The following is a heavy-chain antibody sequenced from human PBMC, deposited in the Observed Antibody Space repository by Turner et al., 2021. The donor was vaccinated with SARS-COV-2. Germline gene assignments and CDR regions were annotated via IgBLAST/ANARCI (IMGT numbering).Heavy chain of an antibody. J-gene: IGHJ5*02. CDR3: ARHDSRITNIIVVPRNWFDP. D-gene: IGHD3-22*01. CDR2: INYSGRT. Sequence: QLQLQESGPGLVKSSETLSLTCAVSGASIGNSRNYLAWIRQSPGKGLEWIGSINYSGRTYDTSSLKSRVTISVDTSNNQFSLRLRSVTAADTANYYCARHDSRITNIIVVPRNWFDPWGQGTLVTVSS. V-gene: IGHV4-39*01. CDR1: GASIGNSRNY.